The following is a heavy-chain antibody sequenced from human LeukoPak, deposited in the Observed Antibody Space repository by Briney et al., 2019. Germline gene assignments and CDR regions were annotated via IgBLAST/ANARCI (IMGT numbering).Heavy chain of an antibody. V-gene: IGHV4-39*01. CDR2: IYYSGST. J-gene: IGHJ4*02. Sequence: PSETLSLTCTVSGGSISSSSYYWGWIRQPPGKGLEWIGSIYYSGSTYYNPSLKSRVTISVDTSKNQFSLKLSSVTAADTAVYYCASRASHSSGWYRVRDYWGQGTLVTVSS. CDR1: GGSISSSSYY. CDR3: ASRASHSSGWYRVRDY. D-gene: IGHD6-19*01.